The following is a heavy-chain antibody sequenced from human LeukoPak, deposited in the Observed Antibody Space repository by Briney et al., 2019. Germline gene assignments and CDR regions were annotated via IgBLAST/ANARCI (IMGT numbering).Heavy chain of an antibody. CDR3: ARDGGGSQLLNPSNYGMDV. V-gene: IGHV1-18*01. D-gene: IGHD2-2*01. J-gene: IGHJ6*02. Sequence: GASVKVSCKASGYTFTSYGISWVRQAPGQGLEWMGWISAYNGNTNYAQKLQGRVTMTTDTSTSTAYMELRSLRSDDTAVYYCARDGGGSQLLNPSNYGMDVWGQGTTVTVSS. CDR2: ISAYNGNT. CDR1: GYTFTSYG.